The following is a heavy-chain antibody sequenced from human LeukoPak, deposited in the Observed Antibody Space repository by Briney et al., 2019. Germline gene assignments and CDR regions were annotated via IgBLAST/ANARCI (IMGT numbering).Heavy chain of an antibody. V-gene: IGHV3-48*01. Sequence: GGSLRLSCAASGFTFSSYSMNWVRQAPGKGLEWISYISSSSTTIYYADSVKGRFTISRDNAKNSLYLQMNSLRAEDTAVYYCARGAAVAARYAMDVWGQGTTVTVFS. CDR3: ARGAAVAARYAMDV. CDR1: GFTFSSYS. J-gene: IGHJ6*02. D-gene: IGHD6-19*01. CDR2: ISSSSTTI.